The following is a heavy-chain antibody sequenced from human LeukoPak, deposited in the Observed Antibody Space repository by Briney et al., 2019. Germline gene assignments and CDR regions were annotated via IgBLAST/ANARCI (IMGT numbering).Heavy chain of an antibody. CDR3: AKTTSPQNYYYYYGMDV. V-gene: IGHV3-23*01. Sequence: GGSLRLSCVASGFTFKDYVMTWVRQAPGKGLEWVSAISGSGGSTYYADSVKGRFTISRDNSKNTLYLQMNSLRAEDTAVYYCAKTTSPQNYYYYYGMDVWGQGTTVTVSS. D-gene: IGHD1-14*01. CDR2: ISGSGGST. J-gene: IGHJ6*02. CDR1: GFTFKDYV.